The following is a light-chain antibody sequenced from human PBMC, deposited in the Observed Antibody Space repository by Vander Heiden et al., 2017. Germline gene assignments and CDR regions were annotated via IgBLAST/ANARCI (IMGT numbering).Light chain of an antibody. CDR3: QQYGDSPPYT. CDR1: QSVSSSY. Sequence: EIVLTQSPGTLSLSPGERATLSCRATQSVSSSYLAWYQQQPGQAPRLLIYAASSRATGIPDRFSGSGSGTDFTLTISRLEPEDFAVYYCQQYGDSPPYTFGQGTKLEIK. V-gene: IGKV3-20*01. CDR2: AAS. J-gene: IGKJ2*01.